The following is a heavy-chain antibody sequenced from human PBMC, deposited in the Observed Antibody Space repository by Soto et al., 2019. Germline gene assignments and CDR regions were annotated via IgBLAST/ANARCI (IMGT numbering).Heavy chain of an antibody. V-gene: IGHV5-10-1*01. CDR1: GYSFTSYW. D-gene: IGHD2-2*02. J-gene: IGHJ4*02. Sequence: RGESLKISCKGSGYSFTSYWISWVRQMPGKGLEWMGRIDPSGSYTNYSPSFQGHVAISADKSISTAYLQWSSLKASDTAMYYCARHRQYCSSTSCYMLLDYWGQGTLVTVSS. CDR2: IDPSGSYT. CDR3: ARHRQYCSSTSCYMLLDY.